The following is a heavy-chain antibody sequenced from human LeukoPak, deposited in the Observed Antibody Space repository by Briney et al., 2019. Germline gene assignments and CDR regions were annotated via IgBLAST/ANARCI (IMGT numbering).Heavy chain of an antibody. CDR2: IRYDGSNK. D-gene: IGHD3-10*01. CDR3: ARALWFGETFPAY. CDR1: GFTFSSYG. Sequence: GGSLRLSCAASGFTFSSYGMHWVRQAPGKGLEWVAFIRYDGSNKYYADSVKGRFTISRDNSKNTLYLQMNSLRAEDTAVYYCARALWFGETFPAYWGQGTLVTVSS. J-gene: IGHJ4*02. V-gene: IGHV3-30*02.